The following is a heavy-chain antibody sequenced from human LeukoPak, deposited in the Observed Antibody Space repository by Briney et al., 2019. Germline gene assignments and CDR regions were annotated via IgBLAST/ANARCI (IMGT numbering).Heavy chain of an antibody. CDR2: ISSSSSTI. V-gene: IGHV3-48*01. Sequence: GGSLRLSCAASGFTFSSYSMNWVRQAPGKGLEWVSYISSSSSTIYYADSVKGRFTISRHNSKNTLYLQMNSLRAEDTAVYYCARDYYDSSGDSHDAFDIWGQGTMVTVSS. CDR1: GFTFSSYS. J-gene: IGHJ3*02. CDR3: ARDYYDSSGDSHDAFDI. D-gene: IGHD3-22*01.